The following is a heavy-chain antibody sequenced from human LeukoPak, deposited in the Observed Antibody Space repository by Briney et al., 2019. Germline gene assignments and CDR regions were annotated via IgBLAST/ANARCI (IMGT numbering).Heavy chain of an antibody. Sequence: ASVKVSCKASGYTFTSYYMHWVRQAPGQGLEWMGIINPSGGSTSYAQKFQGRVTMTRDMSTSTVYMELSSLRSEDTAVYYCARDRGAILTGWYFDLWGRGTLVTVSS. V-gene: IGHV1-46*01. CDR3: ARDRGAILTGWYFDL. J-gene: IGHJ2*01. CDR1: GYTFTSYY. CDR2: INPSGGST. D-gene: IGHD3-10*01.